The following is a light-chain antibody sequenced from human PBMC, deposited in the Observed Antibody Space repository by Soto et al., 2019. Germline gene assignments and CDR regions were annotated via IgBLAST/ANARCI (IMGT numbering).Light chain of an antibody. V-gene: IGKV1-5*03. J-gene: IGKJ1*01. CDR2: KAS. CDR1: QSVSAW. Sequence: DIPMTQSPSTQSASEGDRVAITCRASQSVSAWLAWYQQKPGKAPKLLIYKASTLESGVPSRFSGSGYGAEFTLTISSLQPDDLATYYCQQYRSYPWTFGQGTKVEIK. CDR3: QQYRSYPWT.